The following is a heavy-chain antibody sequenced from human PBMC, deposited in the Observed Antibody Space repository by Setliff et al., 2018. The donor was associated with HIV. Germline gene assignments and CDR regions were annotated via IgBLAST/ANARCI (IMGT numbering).Heavy chain of an antibody. CDR3: ARFYGSYDVGGFDI. CDR2: MNPDGSNT. J-gene: IGHJ3*02. CDR1: GYSFITYW. D-gene: IGHD3-16*01. Sequence: PGESLKISCKGSGYSFITYWIGWVRQRPGKGLEWMGIMNPDGSNTRYSPSLQGQVTISVDESISTAYLQWSSLKASGTAFYYCARFYGSYDVGGFDIWGQGTKVTVSS. V-gene: IGHV5-51*01.